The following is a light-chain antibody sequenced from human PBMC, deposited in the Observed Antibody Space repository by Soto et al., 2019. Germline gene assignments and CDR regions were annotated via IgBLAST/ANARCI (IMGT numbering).Light chain of an antibody. Sequence: DIQLTQSPSSLAASAGDRVTITCRASQTIHNFLNWYQQTPGKAPKLLIYAASNLRGGVPSRFSGGGSGTNFTLTINSLQPEDFATYYFQESFSHLYTFGQGTLLDI. V-gene: IGKV1-39*01. CDR2: AAS. J-gene: IGKJ2*01. CDR1: QTIHNF. CDR3: QESFSHLYT.